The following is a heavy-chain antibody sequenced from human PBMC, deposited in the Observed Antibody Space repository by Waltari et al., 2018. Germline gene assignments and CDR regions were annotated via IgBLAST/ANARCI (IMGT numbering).Heavy chain of an antibody. J-gene: IGHJ6*02. D-gene: IGHD6-13*01. CDR3: AKDLSLSSSWSRGYYYGMDV. Sequence: EVQLVVSGGVVVQPGGSLRLSCAASGFTFADYAMHWVRQAPGQGLEWVSLISWDGGSTYYADSVKGRFTISRDNSKNSLYLQMNSLRAEDTALYYCAKDLSLSSSWSRGYYYGMDVWGQGTTVTVSS. CDR2: ISWDGGST. CDR1: GFTFADYA. V-gene: IGHV3-43D*04.